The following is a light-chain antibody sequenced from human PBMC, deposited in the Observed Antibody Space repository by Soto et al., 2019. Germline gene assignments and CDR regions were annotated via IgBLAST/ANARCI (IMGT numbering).Light chain of an antibody. CDR2: GDN. J-gene: IGLJ3*02. V-gene: IGLV1-40*01. CDR1: SSNIGANND. CDR3: HSYDDSLSGSV. Sequence: QAVVTQPPSVSGAPGQRVIISCTGGSSNIGANNDVHWYQQTPGRAPKLLIYGDNNRPSGVPDRFSGSKSGTSASLAITGLQAEDEADYYCHSYDDSLSGSVFGGGTKLTVL.